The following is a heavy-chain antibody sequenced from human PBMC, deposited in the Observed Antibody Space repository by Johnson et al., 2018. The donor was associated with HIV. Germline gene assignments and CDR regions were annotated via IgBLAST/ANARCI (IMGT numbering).Heavy chain of an antibody. V-gene: IGHV3-7*01. CDR1: GYMFSTYA. D-gene: IGHD6-13*01. CDR3: ARYHQLVRDGAFDI. CDR2: INHDGSEK. J-gene: IGHJ3*02. Sequence: VQLVESGGGVVQPGRSLRLSCAASGYMFSTYAMSWVRQAPGKGLEWVGNINHDGSEKYYVGSVKGRFTISRDNTQNSLYLQMNSRRAEDTAVYYCARYHQLVRDGAFDIWGQGTMVTVSS.